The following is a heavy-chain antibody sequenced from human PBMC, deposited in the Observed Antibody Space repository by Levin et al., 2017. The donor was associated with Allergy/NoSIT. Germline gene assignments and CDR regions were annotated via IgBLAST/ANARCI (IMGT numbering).Heavy chain of an antibody. CDR3: ASYYGSGSYSY. CDR1: GFTFSTYW. Sequence: ASVKVSCAASGFTFSTYWMHWVRQAPGKGLVWVSHINGDGSSTSYADSVKGRFTISRDNAKNTLYLQMNSLRAEDTAVYYCASYYGSGSYSYWGQGTLVTVSS. V-gene: IGHV3-74*01. J-gene: IGHJ4*02. CDR2: INGDGSST. D-gene: IGHD3-10*01.